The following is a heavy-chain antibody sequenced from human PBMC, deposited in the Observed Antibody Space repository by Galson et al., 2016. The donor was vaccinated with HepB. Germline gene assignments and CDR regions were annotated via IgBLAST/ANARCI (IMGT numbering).Heavy chain of an antibody. J-gene: IGHJ5*02. CDR2: IIPIFGAT. CDR3: ARGGGISRVRGVMPGWFDP. Sequence: SVKVSCKASGGTFSNFAISWLRQAPGQGLEWMGGIIPIFGATNYAQKCQGRVTITTGKATTTVYMDLSSLRSEELDVDYCARGGGISRVRGVMPGWFDPWGQGTLGTV. CDR1: GGTFSNFA. D-gene: IGHD3-10*01. V-gene: IGHV1-69*05.